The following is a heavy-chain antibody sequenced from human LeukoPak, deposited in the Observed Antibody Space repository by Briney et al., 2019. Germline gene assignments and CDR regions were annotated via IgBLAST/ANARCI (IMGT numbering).Heavy chain of an antibody. CDR3: AKAPFRGYDSSGYPFQH. J-gene: IGHJ1*01. D-gene: IGHD3-22*01. CDR1: RFTFSSYA. V-gene: IGHV3-23*01. CDR2: ISGSGGST. Sequence: GGSLRLSCAASRFTFSSYAMSWVRQAPGKGLEWVSAISGSGGSTYYADSVKGRFTISRDNSKNTLYLQMNSLRAEDTTVYYCAKAPFRGYDSSGYPFQHWGQGTLVTVSS.